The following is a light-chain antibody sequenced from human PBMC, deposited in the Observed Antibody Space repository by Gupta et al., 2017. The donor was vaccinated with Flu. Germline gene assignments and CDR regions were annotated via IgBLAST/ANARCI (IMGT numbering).Light chain of an antibody. J-gene: IGLJ2*01. CDR2: DTT. CDR1: SANIGAYYR. Sequence: LPPSPSQAPAKWVTISCTGSSANIGAYYRVHWYQQPPGTAPKLLIYDTTNRPSGVPDRFSGSKSGNTASLAITGLQAEDEADYYCRSYDNTLSGVVFGGGTKLTVL. CDR3: RSYDNTLSGVV. V-gene: IGLV1-40*01.